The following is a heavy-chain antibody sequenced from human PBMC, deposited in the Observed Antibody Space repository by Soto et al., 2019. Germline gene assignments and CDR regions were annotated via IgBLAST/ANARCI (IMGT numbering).Heavy chain of an antibody. V-gene: IGHV4-4*02. Sequence: QVQLQESGPGLVKPSGTLSLTCAVSSGSISSSNWWSWVRQPPGNGPEWIGEIYHSGSTNYNPSLKRRVTISVGKSKNQFSLKLSSVTAAETAVYYCASYSGYDLGADSWGQGTLVTVSS. CDR1: SGSISSSNW. J-gene: IGHJ4*02. CDR2: IYHSGST. CDR3: ASYSGYDLGADS. D-gene: IGHD5-12*01.